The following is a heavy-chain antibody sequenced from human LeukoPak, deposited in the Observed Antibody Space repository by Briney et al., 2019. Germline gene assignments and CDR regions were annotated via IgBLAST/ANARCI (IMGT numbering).Heavy chain of an antibody. J-gene: IGHJ5*02. D-gene: IGHD2-2*01. V-gene: IGHV4-34*01. CDR1: GGSFSGYY. CDR2: INHSGST. CDR3: ARGLLCSSTSCWFDP. Sequence: SETLSLTCAVFGGSFSGYYWSWIRQPPGKGLERIGEINHSGSTNYNPSLKSRVTISVDTSKNQFSLKLSSVTAADTAVYYCARGLLCSSTSCWFDPWGQGTLVTVSS.